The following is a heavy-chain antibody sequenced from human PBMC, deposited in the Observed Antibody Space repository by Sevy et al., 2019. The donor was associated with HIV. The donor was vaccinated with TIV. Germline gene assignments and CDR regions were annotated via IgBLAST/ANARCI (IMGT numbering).Heavy chain of an antibody. CDR3: ARGYCSGGSCYVRYFDL. D-gene: IGHD2-15*01. Sequence: ASVKVSCKASGGTFSSYAISWVRQAPGQGLEWMGRIIPIFGTANYAQKFQGRVTITADESTSTAYMELSSLRSEDTAVYYCARGYCSGGSCYVRYFDLWGRGTLVTVSS. CDR2: IIPIFGTA. CDR1: GGTFSSYA. J-gene: IGHJ2*01. V-gene: IGHV1-69*13.